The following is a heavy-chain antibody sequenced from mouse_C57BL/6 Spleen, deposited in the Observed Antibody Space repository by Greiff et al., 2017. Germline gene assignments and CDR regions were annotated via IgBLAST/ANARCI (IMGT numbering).Heavy chain of an antibody. Sequence: QVQLQQPGAELVKPGASVKMSCKASGYTFTSSWITWVNQRPGQGLEGLGDIYPGSCSTNYNEKFKSKAKLTVDTASSTAYMKLSSLTSEDSAVYYCARCGDYYGSLDYWGQGTTLTVSS. CDR2: IYPGSCST. CDR1: GYTFTSSW. V-gene: IGHV1-55*01. CDR3: ARCGDYYGSLDY. J-gene: IGHJ2*01. D-gene: IGHD1-1*01.